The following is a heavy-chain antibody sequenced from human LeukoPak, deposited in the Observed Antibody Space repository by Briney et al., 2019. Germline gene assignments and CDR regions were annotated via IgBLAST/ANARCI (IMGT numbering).Heavy chain of an antibody. V-gene: IGHV3-30-3*01. Sequence: GGSLRLSCAASGFTFSSYAMHWVRQAPGKGLEWVAVISYGGSNKYYADSVKGRFTISRDNSKNTLYLQMNSLRAEDTAVYYCAREGYDSSGYYFDYWGQGTLVTVSS. CDR1: GFTFSSYA. J-gene: IGHJ4*02. D-gene: IGHD3-22*01. CDR3: AREGYDSSGYYFDY. CDR2: ISYGGSNK.